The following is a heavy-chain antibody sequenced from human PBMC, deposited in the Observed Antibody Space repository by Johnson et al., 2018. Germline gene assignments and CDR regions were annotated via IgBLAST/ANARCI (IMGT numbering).Heavy chain of an antibody. D-gene: IGHD2-2*01. CDR1: GGTFSSYA. J-gene: IGHJ6*03. CDR3: ARHTRLPAATRPYYYHYYMDV. V-gene: IGHV1-69*01. CDR2: IIPIFGTA. Sequence: VQLVESGAEVKKPGSSVKVSCKASGGTFSSYAISWVRQAPGQGLEWMGGIIPIFGTANYAQKFQGRVTITADESTSTAYMELSSLRSEDTAVYYCARHTRLPAATRPYYYHYYMDVWGKGTTVPVSS.